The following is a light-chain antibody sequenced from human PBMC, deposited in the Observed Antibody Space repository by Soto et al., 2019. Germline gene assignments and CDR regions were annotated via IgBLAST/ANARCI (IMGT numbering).Light chain of an antibody. CDR2: EVS. J-gene: IGLJ2*01. CDR1: SSDVGAYNY. CDR3: SSYRTNTAVV. Sequence: QSALTQPASVSGSPGQSITISCTGTSSDVGAYNYVSWYQQYPGEAPKLIIYEVSNRPSRVSNRFSGSKSGNTASLTISGLQAEDEADYYCSSYRTNTAVVFGGGTTVTVL. V-gene: IGLV2-14*01.